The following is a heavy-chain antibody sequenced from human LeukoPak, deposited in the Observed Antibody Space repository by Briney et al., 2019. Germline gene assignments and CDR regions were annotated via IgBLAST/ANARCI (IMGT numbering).Heavy chain of an antibody. V-gene: IGHV4-34*01. CDR3: ARLTLTGSLN. CDR2: INHSGST. J-gene: IGHJ4*02. CDR1: GGSFSGYY. Sequence: SETLSLTCAVYGGSFSGYYWSWIRQPPGKGLEWIGGINHSGSTNYNPSLKSRVTISVDTSKNQFSLKLSSVTAADTAVYYCARLTLTGSLNWGQGTLVTVSS. D-gene: IGHD7-27*01.